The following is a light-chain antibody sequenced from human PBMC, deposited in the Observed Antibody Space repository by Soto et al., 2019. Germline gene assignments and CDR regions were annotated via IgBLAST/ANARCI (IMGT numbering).Light chain of an antibody. CDR2: AAS. Sequence: DIPMTQAASSLSASVGDRVTITCRASQSISSYLNWYQQKPGNAPKLLIYAASSLKSRVPSRFSGSGSGTDFTLTICSLQPEDFATYYCQHSYSTPGTVGQVTRLESK. CDR3: QHSYSTPGT. V-gene: IGKV1-39*01. CDR1: QSISSY. J-gene: IGKJ5*01.